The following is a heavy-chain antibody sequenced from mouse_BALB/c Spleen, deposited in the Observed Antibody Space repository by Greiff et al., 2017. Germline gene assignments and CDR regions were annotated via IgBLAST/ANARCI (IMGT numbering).Heavy chain of an antibody. Sequence: EVKLMESGGGLVQPGGSLKLSCAASGFTFSSYGMSWVRQTPDKRLELVATINSNGGSTYYPDSVKGRFTISRDNAKNTLYLQMSSLKSEDTAMYYCASEDFFIAYWGQGTLVTVSA. CDR3: ASEDFFIAY. CDR2: INSNGGST. CDR1: GFTFSSYG. V-gene: IGHV5-6-3*01. J-gene: IGHJ3*01.